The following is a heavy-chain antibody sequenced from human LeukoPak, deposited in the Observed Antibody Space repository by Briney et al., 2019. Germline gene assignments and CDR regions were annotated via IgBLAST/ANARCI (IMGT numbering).Heavy chain of an antibody. V-gene: IGHV1-18*01. D-gene: IGHD6-19*01. CDR2: ISAYNGNT. CDR1: GYTFTSYG. Sequence: GASVKVSCKASGYTFTSYGISWVRQAPGQGLEWMGWISAYNGNTNYAQKLQGRVTMTTDTSTSTAYMELRSLRSDDTAVYYCARDPRARYSSGWNYYYGMDVWGQGTTVTVSS. CDR3: ARDPRARYSSGWNYYYGMDV. J-gene: IGHJ6*02.